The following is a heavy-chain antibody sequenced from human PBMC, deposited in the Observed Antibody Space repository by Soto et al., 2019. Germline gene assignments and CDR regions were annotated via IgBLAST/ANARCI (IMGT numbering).Heavy chain of an antibody. D-gene: IGHD3-16*01. J-gene: IGHJ3*02. V-gene: IGHV4-59*08. CDR2: IYYSGST. CDR1: GGSVSSYY. CDR3: ARRYGWAFDI. Sequence: SETLSLTCTVSGGSVSSYYWSWIRQPPGKGLEWIGYIYYSGSTNYNPSLKSRVTISVDTSKNQFSLKLSSVTAADTAVYYCARRYGWAFDIWGQGTMVTVSS.